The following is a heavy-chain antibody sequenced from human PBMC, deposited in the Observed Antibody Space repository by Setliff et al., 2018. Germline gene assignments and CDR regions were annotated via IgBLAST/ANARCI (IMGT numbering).Heavy chain of an antibody. J-gene: IGHJ4*02. CDR1: GGSFSGYY. CDR3: ARTYNFWSGYFDY. V-gene: IGHV4-34*01. D-gene: IGHD3-3*01. Sequence: SLTCAVYGGSFSGYYWSWIRQPPGKGLEWIGEINHSGSTNNNPSLKGRVTISVDTSKNQFSLKLSSVTAADTAVYYCARTYNFWSGYFDYWGQGTLVTVSS. CDR2: INHSGST.